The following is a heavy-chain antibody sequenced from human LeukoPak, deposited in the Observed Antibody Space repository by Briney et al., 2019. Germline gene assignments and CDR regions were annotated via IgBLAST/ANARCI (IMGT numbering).Heavy chain of an antibody. CDR3: ARGNLYTAGSYGYWFDP. D-gene: IGHD3-16*02. J-gene: IGHJ5*02. CDR2: IYTRGGT. CDR1: GGFISNDY. Sequence: SETLSLTCTVSGGFISNDYWSWLRQPPGKGLEWIGYIYTRGGTNNNPSFKSRVTISADTSKNQFSLKLRSVTAADTAVYYCARGNLYTAGSYGYWFDPWGKGTLVPSPQ. V-gene: IGHV4-4*09.